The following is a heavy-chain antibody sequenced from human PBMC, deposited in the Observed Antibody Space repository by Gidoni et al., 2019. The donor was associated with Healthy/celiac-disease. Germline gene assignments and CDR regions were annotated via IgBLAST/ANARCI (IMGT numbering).Heavy chain of an antibody. CDR1: GGSISSSSYY. D-gene: IGHD6-13*01. J-gene: IGHJ4*02. CDR2: IYYSGST. CDR3: AREGIAAAGLDY. V-gene: IGHV4-39*07. Sequence: QLHLQESGPGLVKPSETLSLTCTVSGGSISSSSYYWGWIRQPPGKGLEWIGSIYYSGSTYYNPSLKSRVTISVDTSKNQFSLKLSSVTAADTAVYYCAREGIAAAGLDYWGQGTLVTVSS.